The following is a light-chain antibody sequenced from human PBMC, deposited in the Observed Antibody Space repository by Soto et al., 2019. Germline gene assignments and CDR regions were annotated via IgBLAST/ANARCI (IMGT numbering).Light chain of an antibody. CDR1: SRDVGGYTY. CDR2: EVN. J-gene: IGLJ1*01. V-gene: IGLV2-8*01. CDR3: SSYAGDNNPYV. Sequence: QSVLTQPPSASGSTGQSVTISCTGTSRDVGGYTYVSWYQQHPGKAPKLLIFEVNKRPSGVPDRFSGSKSGNTAPLTASGLQAEDEGDYYCSSYAGDNNPYVFGTGTKVTVL.